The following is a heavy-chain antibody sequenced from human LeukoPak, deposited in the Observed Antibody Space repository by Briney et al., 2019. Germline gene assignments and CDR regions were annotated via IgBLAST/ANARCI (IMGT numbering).Heavy chain of an antibody. V-gene: IGHV1-18*01. CDR3: ARAEVFSSSGWYKQVYYYMDV. CDR1: GYTFTSYG. Sequence: GASVKVSCKASGYTFTSYGISWVRQAPGQGLEWMGWISAYNGNTNYAQKLQGRVTMTTDTSTSTAYMELRSLRSDDTAVYYCARAEVFSSSGWYKQVYYYMDVWGEGTTVTVSS. CDR2: ISAYNGNT. D-gene: IGHD6-19*01. J-gene: IGHJ6*03.